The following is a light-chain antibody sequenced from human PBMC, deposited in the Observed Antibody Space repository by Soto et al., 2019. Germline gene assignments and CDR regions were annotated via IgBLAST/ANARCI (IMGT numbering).Light chain of an antibody. Sequence: ALQLTQSPSSLSAYVGDRVTITCRASQGIGSNLAWYHQKPGKPPKLLIYDASSLESGVPSRFSGSGFGTDFTLTISSLQPEDFATYYCQQFSFLPVSFGGGTRVEI. CDR1: QGIGSN. CDR3: QQFSFLPVS. J-gene: IGKJ4*01. V-gene: IGKV1-13*02. CDR2: DAS.